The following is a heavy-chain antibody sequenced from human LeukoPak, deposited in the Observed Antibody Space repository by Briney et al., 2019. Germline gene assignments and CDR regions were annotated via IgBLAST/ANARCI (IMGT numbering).Heavy chain of an antibody. V-gene: IGHV4-59*01. CDR2: THYSGTT. CDR1: DGSISTFY. Sequence: SETLSLTCAVSDGSISTFYWSWIRQPPGKGLEWIGYTHYSGTTYYNPSLKSRVTMSVNTSKHQFSLEMTSVTAADTAVYYCARVNLGQLLYWCFDLWGRGTLVTVSS. D-gene: IGHD4-23*01. CDR3: ARVNLGQLLYWCFDL. J-gene: IGHJ2*01.